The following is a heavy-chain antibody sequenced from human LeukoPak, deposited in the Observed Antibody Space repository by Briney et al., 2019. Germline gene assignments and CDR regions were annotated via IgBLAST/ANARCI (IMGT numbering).Heavy chain of an antibody. CDR2: ISYDGSNK. J-gene: IGHJ6*02. CDR3: AKDHGTLINFFYYYYYGMDV. CDR1: GFTFSSYW. V-gene: IGHV3-30*18. Sequence: PGGSLRLSCAASGFTFSSYWMSWVRQAPGKGLEWVAVISYDGSNKYYADSVKGRFTISRDNSKNTLYLQMNSLRAEDTAVYYCAKDHGTLINFFYYYYYGMDVWGQGTTVTVSS. D-gene: IGHD3-10*01.